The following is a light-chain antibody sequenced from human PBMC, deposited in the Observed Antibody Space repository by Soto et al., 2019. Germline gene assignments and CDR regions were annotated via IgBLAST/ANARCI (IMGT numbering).Light chain of an antibody. CDR3: QQSYSTPS. V-gene: IGKV1-39*01. J-gene: IGKJ4*01. CDR2: AAS. Sequence: DIQSTQSPSSLSASVGDRVTITCRASQSISSYLNLYQQKPGKAPKHLIYAASSLQSGVPSRFSGSGSGTDFTLTISSLQPEDFATYYCQQSYSTPSFGGGTKVDIK. CDR1: QSISSY.